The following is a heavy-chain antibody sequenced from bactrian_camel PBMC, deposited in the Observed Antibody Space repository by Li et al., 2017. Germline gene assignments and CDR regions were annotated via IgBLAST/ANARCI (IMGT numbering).Heavy chain of an antibody. CDR1: GAIYCRYD. CDR2: ISSDGTT. J-gene: IGHJ7*01. V-gene: IGHV3S53*01. Sequence: HVQLVESGGGSVEAGGSLRLSCAASGAIYCRYDMSWYRQAPGKEREFVSAISSDGTTSYADSVKGRFTISHENANNTVYLQMNSLKPEDTAMYYCATDTWETCTVEALSLSPTDYWGKGTQVTVS. D-gene: IGHD6*01.